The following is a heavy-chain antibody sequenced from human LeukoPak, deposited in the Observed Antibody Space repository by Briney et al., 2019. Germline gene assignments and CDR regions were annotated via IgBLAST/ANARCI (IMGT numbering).Heavy chain of an antibody. CDR1: GFIFSDPG. CDR3: VKRITYSRSSVYFDT. V-gene: IGHV3-23*01. D-gene: IGHD5-12*01. CDR2: TSDTGVKT. J-gene: IGHJ4*02. Sequence: GGSLRLSCAASGFIFSDPGMNWVRQAPGKGLEWVSGTSDTGVKTFYADSVRGRFNISKDNSKNTLYLQMNNLRAEDTAIYYCVKRITYSRSSVYFDTWGQGTLVTVSS.